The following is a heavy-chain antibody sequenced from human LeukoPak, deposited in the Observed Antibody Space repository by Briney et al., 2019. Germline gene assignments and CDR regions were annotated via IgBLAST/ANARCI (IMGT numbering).Heavy chain of an antibody. V-gene: IGHV4-39*07. CDR1: GGSISSSSYY. CDR3: ARDFRLWDRGGYYEGDFASDSI. J-gene: IGHJ4*02. CDR2: IYYSGST. D-gene: IGHD3-3*01. Sequence: SETLSLTCTVSGGSISSSSYYWGWIRQPPGKGLEWIGSIYYSGSTYYNPSLKSRVTISVDTSKNQFSLKLSSVTAADTAVYYCARDFRLWDRGGYYEGDFASDSIWGQGTLVTVSS.